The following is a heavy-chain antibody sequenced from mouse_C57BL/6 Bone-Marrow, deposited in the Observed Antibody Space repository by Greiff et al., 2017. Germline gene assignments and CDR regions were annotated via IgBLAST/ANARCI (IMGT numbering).Heavy chain of an antibody. V-gene: IGHV1-72*01. D-gene: IGHD1-1*01. CDR2: IDPNSGGT. J-gene: IGHJ1*03. Sequence: QVQLQQPGAELVKPGASVKLSCKASGYTFTSYWMHWVKQRPGRGLEWIGRIDPNSGGTKYNEKFKSKATLTVDKPTSTAYMQLSSLTSEDSAVYYWARMNDYYARRGDFDVWGTGTTVTVSS. CDR3: ARMNDYYARRGDFDV. CDR1: GYTFTSYW.